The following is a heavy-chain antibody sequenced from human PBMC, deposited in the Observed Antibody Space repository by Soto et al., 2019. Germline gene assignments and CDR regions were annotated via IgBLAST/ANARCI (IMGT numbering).Heavy chain of an antibody. Sequence: GGSLRLSCAASGFTFSNYGMNWVRQAPGKGLEWVSAMSGSGGRTNYADSVKGRFIISRDNSKNTLYLQMNSLRAEDTALYYCAKDRFVAGRPFDQWGQGTLVTVSS. CDR2: MSGSGGRT. D-gene: IGHD6-19*01. J-gene: IGHJ4*02. V-gene: IGHV3-23*01. CDR3: AKDRFVAGRPFDQ. CDR1: GFTFSNYG.